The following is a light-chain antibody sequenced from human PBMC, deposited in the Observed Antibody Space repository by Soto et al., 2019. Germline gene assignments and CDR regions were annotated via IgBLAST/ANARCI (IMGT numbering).Light chain of an antibody. J-gene: IGKJ1*01. CDR2: KAS. CDR3: QQYNSYWT. Sequence: DIQMTQSPSTLSASVGDRVTITCRASQSISSWLAWYQQKPGKAPKLLIYKASSLESGVPSRFSGSGSGTEFTITISSLQPDDFVTYYCQQYNSYWTFGQGTKVEIK. CDR1: QSISSW. V-gene: IGKV1-5*03.